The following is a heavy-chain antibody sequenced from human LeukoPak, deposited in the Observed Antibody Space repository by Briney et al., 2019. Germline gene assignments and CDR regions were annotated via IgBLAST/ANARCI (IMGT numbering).Heavy chain of an antibody. D-gene: IGHD6-13*01. Sequence: GASVKVSCKASGGTFSSYAISCVRQAPGQGLEWGGSIIPILGIANYAQKLQARGTITAHKPTSTAYMELSSMRSEDTAVYYCARSALDREQQLVHWFDTSGQGNLVTLSS. CDR1: GGTFSSYA. J-gene: IGHJ5*02. CDR3: ARSALDREQQLVHWFDT. V-gene: IGHV1-69*04. CDR2: IIPILGIA.